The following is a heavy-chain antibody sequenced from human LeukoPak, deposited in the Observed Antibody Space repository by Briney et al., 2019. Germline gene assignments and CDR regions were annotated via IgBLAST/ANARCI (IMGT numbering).Heavy chain of an antibody. CDR1: GYTFTSYD. Sequence: GASVKVSCKASGYTFTSYDINWVRQASGQGLEWMGWMNPNSGNTGYAQRFQGRVTMSKDTSITTAYMELRNLRSEDTAIYYCVRSRFCSGATCSYQWSLGWFDPWGQGTLIIVSS. J-gene: IGHJ5*02. D-gene: IGHD2-15*01. CDR2: MNPNSGNT. CDR3: VRSRFCSGATCSYQWSLGWFDP. V-gene: IGHV1-8*01.